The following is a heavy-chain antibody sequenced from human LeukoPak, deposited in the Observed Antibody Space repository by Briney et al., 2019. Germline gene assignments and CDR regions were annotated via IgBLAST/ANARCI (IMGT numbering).Heavy chain of an antibody. D-gene: IGHD2-15*01. Sequence: SETLSLTCGVSGGSISSSDWWTWVRQPPGKGLEWIGEIYHSGSTNYNPSLKSRVTISVDKSKNQFSLKLSSVTAADTAVYYCAREYCSGGSCYEYYWGQGTLVTVSS. CDR1: GGSISSSDW. J-gene: IGHJ4*02. CDR3: AREYCSGGSCYEYY. V-gene: IGHV4-4*02. CDR2: IYHSGST.